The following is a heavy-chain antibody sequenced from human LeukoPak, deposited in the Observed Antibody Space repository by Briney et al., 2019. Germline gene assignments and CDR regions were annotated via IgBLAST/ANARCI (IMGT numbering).Heavy chain of an antibody. CDR1: GFTFSSYA. V-gene: IGHV3-23*01. D-gene: IGHD6-19*01. J-gene: IGHJ4*02. CDR2: ISGSGGST. Sequence: GGSLRLSCAASGFTFSSYAMSWVRQAPGKGLEWVSAISGSGGSTYYADSVKGRFTISRDNSKNTLYLQMNSLRAEDTAVYYCAKRSLLGIAVAGPLDFDYWGQGTLVTVSS. CDR3: AKRSLLGIAVAGPLDFDY.